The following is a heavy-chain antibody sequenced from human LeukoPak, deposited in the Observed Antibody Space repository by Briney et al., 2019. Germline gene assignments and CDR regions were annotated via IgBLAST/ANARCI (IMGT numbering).Heavy chain of an antibody. CDR1: GGSISSYY. CDR3: ARDARDGYNDY. CDR2: IYYSGST. Sequence: SETLSLTCTVSGGSISSYYWSWIRQPPGKGLEWIGYIYYSGSTNYNPSLKSRVTISVDTSKNQFSLKLSSVTATDTAVYYCARDARDGYNDYWGQGTLVTVSS. J-gene: IGHJ4*02. D-gene: IGHD5-12*01. V-gene: IGHV4-59*12.